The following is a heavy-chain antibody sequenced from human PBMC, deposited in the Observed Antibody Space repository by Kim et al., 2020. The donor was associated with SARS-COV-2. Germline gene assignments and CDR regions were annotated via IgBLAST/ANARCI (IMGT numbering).Heavy chain of an antibody. CDR2: ISASGGSA. J-gene: IGHJ4*02. CDR3: ARWGGCSGGSCYLAYFDS. Sequence: GGSLRPSCAASGFTFSDYAMSWVRQAPGKGLEWVSTISASGGSAFYADSVKGRLTISRDNSKSALYLQLNSLRADDTPVYFCARWGGCSGGSCYLAYFDSWGQGALVTVSS. CDR1: GFTFSDYA. D-gene: IGHD2-15*01. V-gene: IGHV3-23*01.